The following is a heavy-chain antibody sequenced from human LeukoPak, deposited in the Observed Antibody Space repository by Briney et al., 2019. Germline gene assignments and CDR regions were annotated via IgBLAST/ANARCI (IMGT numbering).Heavy chain of an antibody. D-gene: IGHD3-3*01. J-gene: IGHJ3*02. CDR1: GFTFSSYA. CDR3: AKVMRGFGDAFDI. V-gene: IGHV3-23*01. Sequence: PGGSLRLSCAASGFTFSSYAMSWVRQAPGRGLEWVSIINKSGGSTNYADSVKGRFTISRDNSENTLYLQVNSLRAEDTALYYCAKVMRGFGDAFDIWGQGTMVTVSS. CDR2: INKSGGST.